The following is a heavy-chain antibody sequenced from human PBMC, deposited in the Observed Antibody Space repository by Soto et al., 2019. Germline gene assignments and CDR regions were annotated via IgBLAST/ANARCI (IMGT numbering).Heavy chain of an antibody. CDR2: IYYSGST. D-gene: IGHD3-22*01. CDR3: ARTSYDSSGYYPLFDY. Sequence: SETLSLTCTVSGGSISSSSYYWGWIRQPPGKGLEWIGSIYYSGSTYYNPSLKSRVTISVDTSKNQFSLKLSSVTAADTAVYYCARTSYDSSGYYPLFDYWGQGTLVTVS. J-gene: IGHJ4*02. CDR1: GGSISSSSYY. V-gene: IGHV4-39*01.